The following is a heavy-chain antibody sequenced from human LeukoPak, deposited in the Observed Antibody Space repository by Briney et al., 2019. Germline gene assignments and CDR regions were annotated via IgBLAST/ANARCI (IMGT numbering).Heavy chain of an antibody. D-gene: IGHD1-1*01. V-gene: IGHV3-21*01. CDR3: ARGRHPRFVSGTLDY. CDR2: ISSSSSYI. Sequence: GRSLRLSCAASGFIFSNYAMSWVRQAPGKGLEWVSSISSSSSYIYYADSVKGRFTISRDNAKNSLYLQMNSLRAEDTAVYYCARGRHPRFVSGTLDYWGQGTLVTVSS. CDR1: GFIFSNYA. J-gene: IGHJ4*02.